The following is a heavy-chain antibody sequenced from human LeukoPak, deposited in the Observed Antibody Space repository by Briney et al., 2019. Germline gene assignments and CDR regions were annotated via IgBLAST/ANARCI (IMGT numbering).Heavy chain of an antibody. J-gene: IGHJ6*03. CDR1: GFTFDDYA. CDR3: AKDRAARGRGNYFYMDV. D-gene: IGHD2/OR15-2a*01. CDR2: ITWDGGST. Sequence: GGSLRLSCAASGFTFDDYAMHWVRQASGKGLEWVTHITWDGGSTHYADSVEGRFTISRDNRENSLYLQMNSLRPEDTALYYCAKDRAARGRGNYFYMDVWGKGTTVTVSS. V-gene: IGHV3-43D*03.